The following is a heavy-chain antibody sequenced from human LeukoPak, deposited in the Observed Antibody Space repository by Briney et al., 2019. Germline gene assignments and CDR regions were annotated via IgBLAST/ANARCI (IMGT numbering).Heavy chain of an antibody. D-gene: IGHD6-19*01. CDR3: ARVSVISGWAFDY. Sequence: SVKVSCKASGGTFSSYAISWVRQAPGQGLEWMGGIIPIFGTANYAQKFQGRVAITADKSTSTAYMELSSLRSEDTAVYYCARVSVISGWAFDYWGQGTLVTVSS. CDR2: IIPIFGTA. J-gene: IGHJ4*02. CDR1: GGTFSSYA. V-gene: IGHV1-69*06.